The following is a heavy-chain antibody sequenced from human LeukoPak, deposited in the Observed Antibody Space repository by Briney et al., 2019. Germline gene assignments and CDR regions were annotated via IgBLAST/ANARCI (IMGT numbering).Heavy chain of an antibody. V-gene: IGHV3-33*01. Sequence: PGGSLRHSCVASGFTFSSYAMHWVRQAPGKGLEWVAVIWYDGSNEYYVDSVKGRFTISRDNSKNTMYLQMSSLRVEDTAVYYCAREDHSRFDYWGQGTLVTVSS. CDR1: GFTFSSYA. D-gene: IGHD1-14*01. J-gene: IGHJ4*02. CDR3: AREDHSRFDY. CDR2: IWYDGSNE.